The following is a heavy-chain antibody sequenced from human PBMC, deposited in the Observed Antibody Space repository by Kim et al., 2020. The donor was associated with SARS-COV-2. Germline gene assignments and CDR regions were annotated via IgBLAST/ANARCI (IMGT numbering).Heavy chain of an antibody. CDR2: IIPIFDTP. V-gene: IGHV1-69*13. CDR3: ARDWVKDIVPAIRDYYGLDV. J-gene: IGHJ6*02. Sequence: SVKVSCKASGGTFSNYAISWVRQAPGQGLEWMGGIIPIFDTPNYAQKFQGRVTITADESTSTAYMELSSLRSEDTAFYYCARDWVKDIVPAIRDYYGLDVWGQGTPVTVSS. CDR1: GGTFSNYA. D-gene: IGHD2-8*01.